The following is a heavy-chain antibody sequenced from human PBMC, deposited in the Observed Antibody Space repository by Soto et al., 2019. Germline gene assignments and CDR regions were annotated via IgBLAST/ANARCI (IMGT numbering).Heavy chain of an antibody. CDR3: AKYSYLLDTSGYHDV. V-gene: IGHV4-59*04. CDR1: GASMIDYY. CDR2: MFYSGMT. D-gene: IGHD3-22*01. J-gene: IGHJ4*02. Sequence: PSETLSLTCTVSGASMIDYYGSWVRQTPGKGLEWIGYMFYSGMTYYRHSLKGRVAISLDRSQNQFSLRSHSMTAADTALYYCAKYSYLLDTSGYHDVWGQGLQVTVSS.